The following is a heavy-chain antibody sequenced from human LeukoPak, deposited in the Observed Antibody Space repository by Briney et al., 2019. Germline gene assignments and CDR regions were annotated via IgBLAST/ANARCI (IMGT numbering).Heavy chain of an antibody. CDR1: GGSISSGGYY. V-gene: IGHV4-30-2*01. J-gene: IGHJ5*02. CDR3: ARAGGHYDFWSGPKGYNWFDP. CDR2: IYHSGST. Sequence: PSETLSLTCTVSGGSISSGGYYWSWIRQPPGKGLEWIGYIYHSGSTYYNPSLKSRVTISVDTSKNQFSLKLSSVTAADTAVYYCARAGGHYDFWSGPKGYNWFDPWGQGTLVTVSS. D-gene: IGHD3-3*01.